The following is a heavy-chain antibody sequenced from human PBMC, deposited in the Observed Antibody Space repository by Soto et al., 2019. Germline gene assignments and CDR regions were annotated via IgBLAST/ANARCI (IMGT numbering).Heavy chain of an antibody. D-gene: IGHD5-12*01. J-gene: IGHJ4*02. Sequence: EVPLLESGGGLVQPGGSLRLSCAASGFYVSSYAMSWVRQAPGKGLEWVSVISGSGESTFYADSVKGRFTISRDSSKNTLHLSLYNLRAEDTAVYYCANGSGGYANAVDYYFDSWGQGTLVTVSS. CDR3: ANGSGGYANAVDYYFDS. CDR1: GFYVSSYA. V-gene: IGHV3-23*01. CDR2: ISGSGEST.